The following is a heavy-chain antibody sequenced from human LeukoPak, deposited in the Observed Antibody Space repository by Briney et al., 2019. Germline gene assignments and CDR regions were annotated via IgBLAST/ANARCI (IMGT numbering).Heavy chain of an antibody. CDR3: ARDRGLSA. Sequence: PGGSLRLSCAASGFSVSSNYMSWVRQAPGKGLEWVSGIHSGGSAYYADSVKGRFTISRDNSKNTLYLQMNSLRVEDTAVYYCARDRGLSAWGQGTLVTVSS. V-gene: IGHV3-53*01. J-gene: IGHJ4*02. CDR1: GFSVSSNY. CDR2: IHSGGSA. D-gene: IGHD3-16*02.